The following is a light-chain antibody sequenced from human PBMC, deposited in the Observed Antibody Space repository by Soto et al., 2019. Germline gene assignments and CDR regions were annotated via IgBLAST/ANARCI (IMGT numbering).Light chain of an antibody. V-gene: IGKV1D-16*01. J-gene: IGKJ5*01. CDR1: KGSSSW. CDR2: DAS. Sequence: DIQITQSPSSVSASVGDRVTITCRASKGSSSWLAWYQQQPETAPKLVIYDASSLQSGVPSRCSGSGAGTDFTLTISSLQPEDFATYYCQHRNDYPITFGQGTRLDI. CDR3: QHRNDYPIT.